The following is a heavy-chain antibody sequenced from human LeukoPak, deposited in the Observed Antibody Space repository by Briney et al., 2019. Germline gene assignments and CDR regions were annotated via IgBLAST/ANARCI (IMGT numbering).Heavy chain of an antibody. CDR2: ISYDGSNK. J-gene: IGHJ4*02. CDR1: GFTLSSYG. CDR3: AKDLSYSTDWPYFDY. V-gene: IGHV3-30*18. Sequence: RRSLRLSCAASGFTLSSYGMHWVRQAPGKGLGWVAFISYDGSNKYFADSVKGRFTISRDNSKNTLYLQMTSLRAEDTAVYYCAKDLSYSTDWPYFDYWGQGTLVTASS. D-gene: IGHD6-19*01.